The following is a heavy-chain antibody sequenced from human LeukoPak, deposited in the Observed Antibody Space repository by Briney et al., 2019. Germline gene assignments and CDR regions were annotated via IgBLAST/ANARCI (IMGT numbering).Heavy chain of an antibody. CDR1: GFTFSSYG. CDR2: IWYDGSNK. CDR3: AKDSRWGIAAYYYYGMDV. V-gene: IGHV3-30*02. D-gene: IGHD6-13*01. Sequence: PGGSLRLSCAASGFTFSSYGMHWVRQAPGKGLEWVAVIWYDGSNKYYADSVKGRFTISRDNSKNTLYLQMNSLRAEDTAVYYCAKDSRWGIAAYYYYGMDVWGQGTTVTVSS. J-gene: IGHJ6*02.